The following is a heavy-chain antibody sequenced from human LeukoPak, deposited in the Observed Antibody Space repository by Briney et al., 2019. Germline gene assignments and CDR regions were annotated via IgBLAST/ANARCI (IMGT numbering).Heavy chain of an antibody. V-gene: IGHV3-23*01. CDR3: AKDWSCDY. Sequence: PGGSLRLSCAASGFTFSNSAMTWVRQAPGKGLEWVSAISDSGGKTHYADSVKGRFTISRDNSKNTLYIQMNSLRVEDTAIYYCAKDWSCDYWGQGTLITVSS. CDR1: GFTFSNSA. J-gene: IGHJ4*02. D-gene: IGHD1-26*01. CDR2: ISDSGGKT.